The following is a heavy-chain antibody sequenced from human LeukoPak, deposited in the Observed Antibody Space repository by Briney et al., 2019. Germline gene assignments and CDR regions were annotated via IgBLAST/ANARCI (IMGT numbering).Heavy chain of an antibody. J-gene: IGHJ4*02. V-gene: IGHV3-7*03. CDR3: ARGPHCQDF. Sequence: QPGGSLRLSCAASGFTFSDFYMSWVRQAPGKGLEWVANINKDGSEEKYVDSVKGRFTISRDNAKNSLYLQMSSLRADDTAVYYCARGPHCQDFWGRRTRVTVSS. CDR1: GFTFSDFY. CDR2: INKDGSEE.